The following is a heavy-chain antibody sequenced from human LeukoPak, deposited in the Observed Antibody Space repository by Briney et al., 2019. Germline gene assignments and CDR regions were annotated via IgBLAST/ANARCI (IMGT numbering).Heavy chain of an antibody. CDR3: AARKKWREPAFDY. CDR2: ISGSGGAT. Sequence: GGSLRLSCAASGFTFSSYAMSWVRQAPGKGLEWVSAISGSGGATYYADSVKGRFTISRDNSKNTLYLQMNSLRAEDTAVYYCAARKKWREPAFDYWGQGTLVTVSS. V-gene: IGHV3-23*01. J-gene: IGHJ4*02. CDR1: GFTFSSYA. D-gene: IGHD1-14*01.